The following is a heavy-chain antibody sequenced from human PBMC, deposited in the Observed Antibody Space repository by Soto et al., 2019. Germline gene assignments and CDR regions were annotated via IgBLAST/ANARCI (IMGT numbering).Heavy chain of an antibody. J-gene: IGHJ5*02. V-gene: IGHV1-69*12. Sequence: QVQLVQSGAEVKKPGSSVKVSCKASGGSFSSYAVTWVRQAPGQGLEWMGGVIPFFGTSNYAQKFQGRVTITADESTNTVYMELNSLRSEDTAVYYSARDLDSGYSNWFDPWGQGTLVTVSS. CDR2: VIPFFGTS. CDR3: ARDLDSGYSNWFDP. CDR1: GGSFSSYA. D-gene: IGHD3-22*01.